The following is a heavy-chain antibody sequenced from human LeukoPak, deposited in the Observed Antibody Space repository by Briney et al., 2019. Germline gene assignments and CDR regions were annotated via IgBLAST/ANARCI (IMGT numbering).Heavy chain of an antibody. J-gene: IGHJ4*01. Sequence: ASVKVSYKASGYTFTGYYMHWVRQAPGQGLEWMGWINPNSGVTNYAQKFQGRVTMTRDTSISTAYMDLSRLTSDDTAVYYCARSKGVLTGDLTLDYWGHGTLVTVSS. CDR3: ARSKGVLTGDLTLDY. CDR2: INPNSGVT. V-gene: IGHV1-2*02. D-gene: IGHD7-27*01. CDR1: GYTFTGYY.